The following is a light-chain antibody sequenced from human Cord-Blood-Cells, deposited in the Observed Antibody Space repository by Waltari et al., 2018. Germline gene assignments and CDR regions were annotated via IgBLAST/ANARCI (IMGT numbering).Light chain of an antibody. V-gene: IGLV2-23*03. J-gene: IGLJ2*01. CDR1: SSDVGSYNL. CDR3: CSYAGSSTFVV. CDR2: EGS. Sequence: QSALTQPASVSGSPGQSLTISCTGTSSDVGSYNLVSWYQQHPGKAPKLMIYEGSKRPSGVSNRFSGVKSGNTASLTISGLQAEDEADYYCCSYAGSSTFVVFGGGTKLTVL.